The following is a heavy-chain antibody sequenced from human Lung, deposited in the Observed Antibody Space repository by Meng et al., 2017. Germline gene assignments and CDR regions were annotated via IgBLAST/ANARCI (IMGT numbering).Heavy chain of an antibody. CDR2: IYYSGAT. V-gene: IGHV4-39*01. CDR1: GGSISSSSNY. CDR3: ARRVHDGRHYHYFDY. D-gene: IGHD3-16*01. J-gene: IGHJ4*02. Sequence: QLQLQESGPGLVKPSETLSLTCTVSGGSISSSSNYWDWIRQPPGKRLEWIGSIYYSGATYYNPSLKSRVTMSVDTSKNQFSLRLSSVNAADTAVFYCARRVHDGRHYHYFDYWGQGALVTVSS.